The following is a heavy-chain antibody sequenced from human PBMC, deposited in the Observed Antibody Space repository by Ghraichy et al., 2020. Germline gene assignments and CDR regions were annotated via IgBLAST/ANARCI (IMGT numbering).Heavy chain of an antibody. V-gene: IGHV3-30*18. Sequence: TCEASGFKFTNYGMHWVRQAPGKGLEWVAVIFYDGTNQFYRDSVEGRFTITRDNSKNTLYLEMNSLRPEDTAVYYCAKDQAITVSGVIKPDAFDVWGKGTMVTVSS. CDR2: IFYDGTNQ. CDR1: GFKFTNYG. CDR3: AKDQAITVSGVIKPDAFDV. J-gene: IGHJ3*01. D-gene: IGHD3-3*01.